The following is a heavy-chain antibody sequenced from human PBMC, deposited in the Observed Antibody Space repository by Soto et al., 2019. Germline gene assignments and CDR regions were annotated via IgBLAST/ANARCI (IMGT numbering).Heavy chain of an antibody. D-gene: IGHD7-27*01. J-gene: IGHJ3*02. CDR2: ISSSSSYI. CDR1: GFTFSSYS. Sequence: EVQLVESGGGLVKPGGSLRLSCAASGFTFSSYSMNWVRQAPGKGLEWVSSISSSSSYIYYADSVKGRFTISRDNAKNALYLQMNSLRAEDTAVYYCARGPLTDAFDIWGQGTMVTVSS. V-gene: IGHV3-21*01. CDR3: ARGPLTDAFDI.